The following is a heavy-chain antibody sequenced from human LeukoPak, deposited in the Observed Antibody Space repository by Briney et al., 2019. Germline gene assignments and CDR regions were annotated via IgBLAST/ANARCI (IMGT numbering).Heavy chain of an antibody. CDR3: AKVMSVGWVVIALFDY. CDR1: GLTFRSSW. Sequence: GSLRLSCVASGLTFRSSWMHWVGHDPRKGLVWVSRINGDGRTINYADSVRGRFTISRDNAKNTLFLQMNTLRVEDTAVYYCAKVMSVGWVVIALFDYWGQGTLVTVSS. CDR2: INGDGRTI. D-gene: IGHD2-21*01. J-gene: IGHJ4*02. V-gene: IGHV3-74*01.